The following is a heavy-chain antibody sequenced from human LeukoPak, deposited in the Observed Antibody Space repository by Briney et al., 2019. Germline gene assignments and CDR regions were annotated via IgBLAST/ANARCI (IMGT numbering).Heavy chain of an antibody. D-gene: IGHD2-2*01. V-gene: IGHV4-59*01. CDR3: ARGGSSCYGCHNWFDP. Sequence: SETLSLTCSVSGDSIRNYYWSWIRQSPGKGLEWIGYVDKSGSTNYNPSFKSRVIVSSDTSRNEFSLNLNSVTAADTAIYYCARGGSSCYGCHNWFDPWGQGTRVTVPS. CDR2: VDKSGST. CDR1: GDSIRNYY. J-gene: IGHJ5*02.